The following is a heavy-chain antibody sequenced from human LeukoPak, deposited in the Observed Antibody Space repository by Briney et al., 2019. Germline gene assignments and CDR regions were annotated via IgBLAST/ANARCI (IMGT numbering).Heavy chain of an antibody. CDR3: ARDPPYYYGSGLLSY. Sequence: SGTLSLTCTVSGGSISSSSYYWGWIRQPPGKGLEWIGSIYYSGSTYYNPSLKSRVTISVDTSKNQFSLKLSSVTAADTAVYYCARDPPYYYGSGLLSYWGQGTLVTVSS. CDR2: IYYSGST. V-gene: IGHV4-39*07. CDR1: GGSISSSSYY. J-gene: IGHJ4*02. D-gene: IGHD3-10*01.